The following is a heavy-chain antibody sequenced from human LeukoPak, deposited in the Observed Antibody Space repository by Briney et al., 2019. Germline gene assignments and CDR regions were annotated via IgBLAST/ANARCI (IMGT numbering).Heavy chain of an antibody. V-gene: IGHV1-69*05. D-gene: IGHD3-22*01. CDR3: ARWGDYYYDSSGYSG. CDR1: GDRVSSYA. J-gene: IGHJ4*02. CDR2: IIPIFGTA. Sequence: SVKVFCKASGDRVSSYAISWVRQAPGQGLEWMGGIIPIFGTANYAQKFQGRVTITTDESTSTAYMELSSLRSEDTAVYYCARWGDYYYDSSGYSGWGQGTLVTVSS.